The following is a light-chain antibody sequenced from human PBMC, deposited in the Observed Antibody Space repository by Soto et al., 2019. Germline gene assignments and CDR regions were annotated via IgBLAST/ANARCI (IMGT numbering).Light chain of an antibody. CDR2: EVT. J-gene: IGLJ1*01. CDR1: SSDVGGYKY. Sequence: QSVLTQPASVSGSPGQSITISCTGTSSDVGGYKYVAWYQQHPGKAPKLIIYEVTNRPSGVSNRFSGSKSGNTASLTISGLQTEDVADYYCSSYTSSHSGVFGTGTKLTVL. CDR3: SSYTSSHSGV. V-gene: IGLV2-14*01.